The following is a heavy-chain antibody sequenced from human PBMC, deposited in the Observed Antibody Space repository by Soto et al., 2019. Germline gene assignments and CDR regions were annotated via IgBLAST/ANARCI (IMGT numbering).Heavy chain of an antibody. CDR3: TRDTYTYYYDSSGYHDY. D-gene: IGHD3-22*01. CDR1: GFTFGDYA. V-gene: IGHV3-49*03. CDR2: IRSKAYGGTT. Sequence: GGSLRLSCTASGFTFGDYAMSWFRQAPGKGLEWVGFIRSKAYGGTTEYAASVKGRFTISRDDSKSIAYLQMNSLKTEDTAVYYCTRDTYTYYYDSSGYHDYWGQGTLVTVSS. J-gene: IGHJ4*02.